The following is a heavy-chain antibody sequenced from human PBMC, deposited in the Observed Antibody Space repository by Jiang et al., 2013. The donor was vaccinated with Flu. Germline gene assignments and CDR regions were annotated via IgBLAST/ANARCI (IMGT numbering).Heavy chain of an antibody. J-gene: IGHJ3*02. V-gene: IGHV4-31*02. D-gene: IGHD2-21*02. CDR2: IITWEH. CDR3: ARSRDRLGGIYCGGDCYSYGAFDI. Sequence: KGLEWIGYIITWEHLLXPSLKSRVTISVDTSKNQFSLKLSSVTAADTAVYYCARSRDRLGGIYCGGDCYSYGAFDIWGQGTMVTVSS.